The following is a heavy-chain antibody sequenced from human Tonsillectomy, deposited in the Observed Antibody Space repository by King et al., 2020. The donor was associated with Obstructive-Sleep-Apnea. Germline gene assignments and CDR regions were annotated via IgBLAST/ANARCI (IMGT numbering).Heavy chain of an antibody. D-gene: IGHD6-6*01. Sequence: VQLQESGPGLVKPSQTLSLTCAVSGGSISSGGYSWSWIRQPPGKGLEWVGYIYYSGSTYYNPSLKSRVTISVDTSKNQFSRKFSSVTAADTAGYYCASSSETKYYYNYGMDVWGQGTPVTVSS. J-gene: IGHJ6*02. CDR3: ASSSETKYYYNYGMDV. V-gene: IGHV4-30-4*07. CDR2: IYYSGST. CDR1: GGSISSGGYS.